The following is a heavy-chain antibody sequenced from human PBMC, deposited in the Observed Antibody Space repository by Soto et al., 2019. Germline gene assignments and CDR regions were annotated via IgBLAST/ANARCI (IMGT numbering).Heavy chain of an antibody. CDR3: ASGGAYSSSWYFNYYYYYMDV. J-gene: IGHJ6*03. V-gene: IGHV1-8*01. CDR2: MNPNSGNT. CDR1: RYTFTSYD. Sequence: QVQLVQSGAEVKKPGASVKVSCKASRYTFTSYDINWVRQATGQGLEWMGWMNPNSGNTGYAQKFQGRVTMTRNTSISTAYMELSSLRSEDTAVYYCASGGAYSSSWYFNYYYYYMDVWGKGTTVTVSS. D-gene: IGHD6-13*01.